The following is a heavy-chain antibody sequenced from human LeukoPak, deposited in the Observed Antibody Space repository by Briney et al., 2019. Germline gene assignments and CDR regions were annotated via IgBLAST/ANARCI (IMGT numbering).Heavy chain of an antibody. J-gene: IGHJ6*04. CDR2: VSYDGTET. Sequence: GGSLRLSCAVSGFTFSSYGMHWVRQAPGKGLEWVAVVSYDGTETKYADSVKGRLNLSRDNSKNTVYLQMNSLTFEDTAVYYCARSARGVIFDVWGKGTTVIVSS. V-gene: IGHV3-30*03. CDR1: GFTFSSYG. CDR3: ARSARGVIFDV. D-gene: IGHD3-10*01.